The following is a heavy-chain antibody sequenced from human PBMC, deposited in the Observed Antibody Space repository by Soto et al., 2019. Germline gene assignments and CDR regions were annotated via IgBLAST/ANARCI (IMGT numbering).Heavy chain of an antibody. J-gene: IGHJ6*03. CDR3: ARTSTVFGVVILPYYYMDV. Sequence: QVQLQESGPGLVKPSQTLSLTCTVSGGSISSGGYYWSWIRQHPGKGLEWIGYIYYSGSTYYNPYLTSRVTISVDTSKNQFSLKLSSVTAADTAVYYCARTSTVFGVVILPYYYMDVWGKGTTVTVSS. D-gene: IGHD3-3*01. CDR1: GGSISSGGYY. V-gene: IGHV4-31*03. CDR2: IYYSGST.